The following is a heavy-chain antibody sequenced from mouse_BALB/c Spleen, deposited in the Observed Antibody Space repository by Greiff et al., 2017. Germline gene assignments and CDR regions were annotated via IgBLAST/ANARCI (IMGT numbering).Heavy chain of an antibody. J-gene: IGHJ4*01. V-gene: IGHV2-9*02. CDR3: AGLYYDYDGGYAMDY. D-gene: IGHD2-4*01. CDR2: IWAGGST. CDR1: GFSLTSYG. Sequence: VKLVESGPGLVAPSQSLSITCTVSGFSLTSYGVHWVRQPPGKGLEWLGVIWAGGSTNYNSALMSRLSISKDNSKSQVFLKMNSLQTDDTAMYYCAGLYYDYDGGYAMDYWGQGTSVTVSS.